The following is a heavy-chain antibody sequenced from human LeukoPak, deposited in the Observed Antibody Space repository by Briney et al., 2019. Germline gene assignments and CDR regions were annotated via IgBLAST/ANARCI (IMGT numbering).Heavy chain of an antibody. CDR3: AGQQGVQYMNFDY. V-gene: IGHV1-46*01. Sequence: WASVKVSCKASGYTFTNYYIHWLRQSPGQGPEWMGMINLIAGLTHYAPKFQGRVTMTRDTSTSTVYMELSSLGSEDTAVYYCAGQQGVQYMNFDYWGQGALVTVSS. D-gene: IGHD3-10*01. J-gene: IGHJ4*02. CDR2: INLIAGLT. CDR1: GYTFTNYY.